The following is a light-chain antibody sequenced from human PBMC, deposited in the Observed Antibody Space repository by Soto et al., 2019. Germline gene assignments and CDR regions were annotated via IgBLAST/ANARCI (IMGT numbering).Light chain of an antibody. CDR2: DAS. CDR3: QQYKMWPQP. Sequence: IGLTQSPAVVSLSPGESASLSCRASQSVSDFFAWYQQKPGQAPMLFIYDASTRATGIPARVRGSGSGTEFTLTISSLQAEDCALYYCQQYKMWPQPFG. V-gene: IGKV3-15*01. CDR1: QSVSDF. J-gene: IGKJ4*02.